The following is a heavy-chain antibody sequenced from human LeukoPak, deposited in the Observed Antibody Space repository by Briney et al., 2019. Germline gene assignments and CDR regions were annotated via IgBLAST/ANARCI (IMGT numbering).Heavy chain of an antibody. CDR3: TSRMRFLEWLYDY. Sequence: GGSLRLSCAASGFTFSNYAMSWVRQPPGKGLEWVSSISDSGGSTYYADSVKGRFTISRDDSKNTLYLKMNSLKTEDTAVYYCTSRMRFLEWLYDYWGQGTLVTVSS. CDR2: ISDSGGST. V-gene: IGHV3-23*01. D-gene: IGHD3-3*01. CDR1: GFTFSNYA. J-gene: IGHJ4*02.